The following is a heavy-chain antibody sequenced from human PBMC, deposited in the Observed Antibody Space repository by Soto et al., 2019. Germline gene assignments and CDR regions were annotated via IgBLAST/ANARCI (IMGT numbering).Heavy chain of an antibody. J-gene: IGHJ4*02. CDR1: GFTSSSSA. D-gene: IGHD6-6*01. Sequence: EVHLLESGGGLVQPGGSLRLSCAASGFTSSSSAMSWVRQAPGRGLEWVSAISGSGGSTYYADSVKGRFTISRDNSKNTLYLQMNSLRAEDTAVYYCLSSSSSRFFDYWGQGTLVTVSS. CDR2: ISGSGGST. V-gene: IGHV3-23*01. CDR3: LSSSSSRFFDY.